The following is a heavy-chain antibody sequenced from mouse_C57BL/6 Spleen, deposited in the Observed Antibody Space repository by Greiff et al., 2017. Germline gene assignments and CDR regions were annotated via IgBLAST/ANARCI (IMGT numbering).Heavy chain of an antibody. Sequence: QVQLKESGAELVRPGASVTLSCKASGYTFTDYEMHWVKQTPVHGLEWIGAIDPETGGTAYNQKFKGKAILTADKSSSTAYMELRSLTSEDSAVYYCTRGGSSYLGYFDVWGKGTTVTVSS. D-gene: IGHD1-1*01. CDR2: IDPETGGT. CDR1: GYTFTDYE. J-gene: IGHJ1*03. V-gene: IGHV1-15*01. CDR3: TRGGSSYLGYFDV.